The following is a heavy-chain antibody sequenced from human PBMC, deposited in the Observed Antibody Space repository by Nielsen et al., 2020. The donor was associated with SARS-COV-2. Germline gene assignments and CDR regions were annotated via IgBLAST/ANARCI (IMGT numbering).Heavy chain of an antibody. D-gene: IGHD6-13*01. CDR1: GFTFSSYA. V-gene: IGHV3-30-3*01. J-gene: IGHJ4*02. Sequence: GESLKISCAASGFTFSSYAMHWVRQAPGKGLEWVAVISYDGSNKYYADSVKGRFTISRDNSKNTLYLQMNSLRAEDTAVYYCARDTPGSSWPTQFDYWGQGTLVTVSS. CDR3: ARDTPGSSWPTQFDY. CDR2: ISYDGSNK.